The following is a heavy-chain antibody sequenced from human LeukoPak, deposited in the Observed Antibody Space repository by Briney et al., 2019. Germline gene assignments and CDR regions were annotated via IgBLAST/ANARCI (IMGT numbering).Heavy chain of an antibody. J-gene: IGHJ4*02. Sequence: GGSLRLSCVASGFTFNIYGMSWVRQAPGKGLEWVSSVGGGDDIHYADSVKGRFTGYRDDAKNTVYLQMNSLRAEDTAVYYCAKGVSGWYSDYWGQGTLVTVSS. CDR3: AKGVSGWYSDY. CDR1: GFTFNIYG. D-gene: IGHD6-19*01. CDR2: VGGGDDI. V-gene: IGHV3-23*01.